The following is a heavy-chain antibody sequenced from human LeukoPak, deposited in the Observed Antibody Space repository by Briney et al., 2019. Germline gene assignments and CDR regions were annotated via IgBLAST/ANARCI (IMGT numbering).Heavy chain of an antibody. CDR3: ARRGYNYGFDS. J-gene: IGHJ4*02. D-gene: IGHD5-18*01. CDR1: GGSINSYY. V-gene: IGHV4-59*08. Sequence: PSETLSLTCTVSGGSINSYYWGWIRPPPGKGLEWIGYIYHSGSTNYNPSLKSRVTISVDTSKNQFSLKLTSVTAADTALYYCARRGYNYGFDSWGQGILVTVSS. CDR2: IYHSGST.